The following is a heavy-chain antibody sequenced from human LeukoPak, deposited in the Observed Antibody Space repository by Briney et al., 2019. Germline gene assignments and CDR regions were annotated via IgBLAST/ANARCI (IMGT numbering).Heavy chain of an antibody. J-gene: IGHJ3*02. Sequence: ASVKVSCKVSGYTLTELSMHWVRQAPGKGLEWMGGFDPEDGETIYAQKFQGRVTMTEDTSTDTAYMELSSLRSEDTAVYYCATVSYCGGDCYNDAFDIWGQGTMVTVSS. D-gene: IGHD2-21*02. CDR1: GYTLTELS. CDR3: ATVSYCGGDCYNDAFDI. V-gene: IGHV1-24*01. CDR2: FDPEDGET.